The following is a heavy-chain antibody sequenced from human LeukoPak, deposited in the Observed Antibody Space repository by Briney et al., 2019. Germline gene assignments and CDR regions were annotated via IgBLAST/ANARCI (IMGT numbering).Heavy chain of an antibody. V-gene: IGHV3-48*03. J-gene: IGHJ4*02. Sequence: GASLRLSCAASGFTFSSYEMNWVRQAPGKGLVWVSYISSIGSTIYYADSVKGRFTISRDNAKNSLYLQMNSLRAEDTAVYYCARDKEKQWLVYFDYWGQGTLVTVPS. D-gene: IGHD6-19*01. CDR1: GFTFSSYE. CDR2: ISSIGSTI. CDR3: ARDKEKQWLVYFDY.